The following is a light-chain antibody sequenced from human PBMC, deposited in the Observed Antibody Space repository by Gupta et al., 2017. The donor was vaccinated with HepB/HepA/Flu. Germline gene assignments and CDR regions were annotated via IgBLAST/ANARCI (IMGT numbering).Light chain of an antibody. CDR1: NIGSKS. J-gene: IGLJ3*02. CDR2: YDS. CDR3: QVWDSSSDHRV. V-gene: IGLV3-21*04. Sequence: SYVLTQPPSVSVAPGQPARITCGGNNIGSKSVHWYQQKPGQAPVLVIYYDSYRPSGIPERFSGSNAGNTATLTSSRVEAGDEADYYCQVWDSSSDHRVFGGGTKLTVL.